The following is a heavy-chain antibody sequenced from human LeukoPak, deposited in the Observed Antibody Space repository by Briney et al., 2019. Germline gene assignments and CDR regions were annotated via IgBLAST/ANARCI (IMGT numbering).Heavy chain of an antibody. Sequence: SETLSLTCIVSGGSISSYYWSWIRQPPGKGLEWIGYIYYSGSTNYNPSLKSRVTISVDTSKNQFSLKLSSVTAADTAVYYCARQSRDYLVASWGQGTLVTVSS. D-gene: IGHD4-17*01. CDR1: GGSISSYY. CDR2: IYYSGST. J-gene: IGHJ5*02. CDR3: ARQSRDYLVAS. V-gene: IGHV4-59*08.